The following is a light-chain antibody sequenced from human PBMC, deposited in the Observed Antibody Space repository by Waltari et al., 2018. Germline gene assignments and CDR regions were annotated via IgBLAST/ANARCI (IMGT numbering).Light chain of an antibody. V-gene: IGLV3-25*03. Sequence: ELTQPPSVSVSPGQTARITCSGDVLSDRHAYWYQQKPGQAPVLVRYKDNHGPPAIPERFSGSSSGTTVTLTISRVQAEDEADYYCQSADSNDGVFGGGTKLTVL. CDR1: VLSDRH. CDR2: KDN. CDR3: QSADSNDGV. J-gene: IGLJ2*01.